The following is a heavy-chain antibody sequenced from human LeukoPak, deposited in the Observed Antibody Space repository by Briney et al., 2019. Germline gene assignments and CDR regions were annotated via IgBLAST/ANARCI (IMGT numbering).Heavy chain of an antibody. CDR1: GGSISSYY. D-gene: IGHD5-18*01. CDR2: IYTSGST. CDR3: AGSGYLEGFDY. J-gene: IGHJ4*02. V-gene: IGHV4-4*07. Sequence: PSETLSLTCSVSGGSISSYYWSWIRQPAGRGLEWIGRIYTSGSTNYNPSLKSRVTMSVDTSKNQFSLKLSSVTAADTAVYYCAGSGYLEGFDYWGQGTLVTVSS.